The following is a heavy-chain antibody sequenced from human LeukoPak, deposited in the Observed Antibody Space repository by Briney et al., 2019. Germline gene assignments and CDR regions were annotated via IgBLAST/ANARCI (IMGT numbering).Heavy chain of an antibody. Sequence: GGSLRLSCAASGITISTIFMSWVRQAPGKGLEWVSLVYSDGSTYYADSVKGRFTMSRDNSKNTLYLQMNSLRAEDTAVYYCAGCSSTSCYMYDYWGQGTLVTVSS. D-gene: IGHD2-2*02. CDR2: VYSDGST. J-gene: IGHJ4*02. CDR3: AGCSSTSCYMYDY. CDR1: GITISTIF. V-gene: IGHV3-53*01.